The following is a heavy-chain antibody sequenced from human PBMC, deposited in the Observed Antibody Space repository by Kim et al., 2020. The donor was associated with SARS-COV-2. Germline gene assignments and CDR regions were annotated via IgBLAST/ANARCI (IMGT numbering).Heavy chain of an antibody. J-gene: IGHJ4*02. CDR3: ARPRHSGGPYYFDS. V-gene: IGHV3-30*07. D-gene: IGHD6-25*01. Sequence: YTEAVKGRLTISRDNSKKTLYLQMNSLRVEDTALYFCARPRHSGGPYYFDSWGQGTPVTVSS.